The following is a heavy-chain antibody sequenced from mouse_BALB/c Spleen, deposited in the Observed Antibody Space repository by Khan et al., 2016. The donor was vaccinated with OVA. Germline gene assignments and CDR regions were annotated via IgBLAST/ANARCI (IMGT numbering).Heavy chain of an antibody. CDR2: IDPENGNT. D-gene: IGHD2-12*01. CDR1: GYTFTDYY. Sequence: VQLKESGAELARPGASVNLSCKASGYTFTDYYIHWVKQRPEQGLEWIGWIDPENGNTKYDPKFQGKARITSDTSSNTAYLQLSSLTSEDSAVYYCARDSYSPWFAYWGQGTLVTVSA. J-gene: IGHJ3*01. CDR3: ARDSYSPWFAY. V-gene: IGHV14-1*02.